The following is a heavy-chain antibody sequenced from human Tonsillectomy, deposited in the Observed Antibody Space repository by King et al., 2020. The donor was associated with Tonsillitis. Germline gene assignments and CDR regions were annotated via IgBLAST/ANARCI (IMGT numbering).Heavy chain of an antibody. D-gene: IGHD3-10*01. J-gene: IGHJ4*01. V-gene: IGHV1-2*02. CDR3: AREMVREAACDY. CDR2: INPNNGDT. Sequence: VQLVESGAEVKKPGASVKVSCKASGYTFTDYYMHWVRQASGQGLEWMGWINPNNGDTNYAQKFQGRVTMTRDTSISTAYMEMSRLRSDDTAVYYCAREMVREAACDYWGLGTPVTVSS. CDR1: GYTFTDYY.